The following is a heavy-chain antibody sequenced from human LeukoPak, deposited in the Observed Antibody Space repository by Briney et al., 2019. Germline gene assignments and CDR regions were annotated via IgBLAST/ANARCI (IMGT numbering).Heavy chain of an antibody. Sequence: PSETLSLTCAVYGESLNGHYWSWIRQSPGKGLEWIGEGSERGGTKFNPSLKSRVTISADTSKNQFSLKLSSVTAADTAVYYCAKNGQSGFSFDPWGRGTLVTVSS. V-gene: IGHV4-34*01. CDR1: GESLNGHY. CDR2: GSERGGT. D-gene: IGHD1-26*01. J-gene: IGHJ5*02. CDR3: AKNGQSGFSFDP.